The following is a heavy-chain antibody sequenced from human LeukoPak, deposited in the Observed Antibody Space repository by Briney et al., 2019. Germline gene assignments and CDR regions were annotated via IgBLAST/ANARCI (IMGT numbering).Heavy chain of an antibody. Sequence: PGGSLRLSCAASGFTFSSYGMHWVRQAPGKGLEWVAFIRYDGSNKYYADSVKGRFTISRDNSKNTLYLQMNSLRAEDTAVYYCASASVAGNYWYFDLWGRGTLVTVSS. J-gene: IGHJ2*01. D-gene: IGHD6-19*01. CDR3: ASASVAGNYWYFDL. CDR2: IRYDGSNK. V-gene: IGHV3-30*02. CDR1: GFTFSSYG.